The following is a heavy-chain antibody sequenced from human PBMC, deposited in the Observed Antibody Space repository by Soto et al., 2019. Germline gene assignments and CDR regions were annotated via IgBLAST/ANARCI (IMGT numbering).Heavy chain of an antibody. CDR1: GYTFTSYY. D-gene: IGHD5-12*01. V-gene: IGHV1-46*01. Sequence: WASVKVSCKASGYTFTSYYMHWVRQAPGQGLEWMGIINPSAGSTIYAQKFQGRVTMTRDMSTSTVYMEVSSLRSEDTAVYYCARGAQWIAPFDYWGQGTLVTV. J-gene: IGHJ4*02. CDR3: ARGAQWIAPFDY. CDR2: INPSAGST.